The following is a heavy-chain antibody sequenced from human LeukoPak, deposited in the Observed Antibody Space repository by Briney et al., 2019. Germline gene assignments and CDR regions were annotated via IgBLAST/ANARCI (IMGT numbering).Heavy chain of an antibody. CDR2: INPNSGGI. CDR1: GFTFTDYY. D-gene: IGHD3-22*01. CDR3: ARGVYYDSSGYLRGDFDY. Sequence: GASVKVSCKASGFTFTDYYIHWVRQAPGQGVEWMGWINPNSGGIKYAQKFQGRVIMTRDTSLITAYMELSRLRSDDTAAYYCARGVYYDSSGYLRGDFDYWGQGTLVTVSS. J-gene: IGHJ4*02. V-gene: IGHV1-2*02.